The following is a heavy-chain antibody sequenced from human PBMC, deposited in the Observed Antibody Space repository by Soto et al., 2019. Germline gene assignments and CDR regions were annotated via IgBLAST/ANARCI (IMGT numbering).Heavy chain of an antibody. J-gene: IGHJ4*02. CDR1: GFTFSGAS. CDR3: TTLGEWGTYSGY. V-gene: IGHV3-73*02. D-gene: IGHD3-16*01. CDR2: IRSEAKSFAT. Sequence: EVRLVESGGGLVQPGGSLKLSCAASGFTFSGASIHWVRQASGKGLKWIGRIRSEAKSFATGYAESVKGRFTVSRDDSKNTAYLQMNSLKADDTAMYYCTTLGEWGTYSGYWGQGTLVTVSS.